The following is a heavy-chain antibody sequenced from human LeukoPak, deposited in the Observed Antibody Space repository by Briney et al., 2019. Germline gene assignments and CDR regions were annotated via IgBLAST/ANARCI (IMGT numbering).Heavy chain of an antibody. CDR1: GYTFTSYA. J-gene: IGHJ6*03. CDR2: IIPIFGTA. CDR3: ARDLRSIVVVTANDYYYYYMDV. Sequence: SVKVSCKASGYTFTSYAISWVRQAPGQGLEWMGGIIPIFGTANYAQKFQGRVTITADKSTSTAYMELSSLRSEDTAVYYCARDLRSIVVVTANDYYYYYMDVWGKGTTVTVSS. V-gene: IGHV1-69*06. D-gene: IGHD2-21*02.